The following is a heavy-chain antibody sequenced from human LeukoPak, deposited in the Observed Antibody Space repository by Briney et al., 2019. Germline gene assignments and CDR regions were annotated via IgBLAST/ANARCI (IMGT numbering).Heavy chain of an antibody. D-gene: IGHD3-10*01. CDR3: ARRPRGGSGSYYRISTYYYYYMDV. J-gene: IGHJ6*03. CDR2: VYYSGST. Sequence: KPSETLSLTCTVSGGSISSSSYYWGWIRQPPGKGLEWIGSVYYSGSTYYNPSLKSRVTISVDTSKNQFSLKLSSVTAADTAVYYCARRPRGGSGSYYRISTYYYYYMDVWGKGTTVTISS. V-gene: IGHV4-39*07. CDR1: GGSISSSSYY.